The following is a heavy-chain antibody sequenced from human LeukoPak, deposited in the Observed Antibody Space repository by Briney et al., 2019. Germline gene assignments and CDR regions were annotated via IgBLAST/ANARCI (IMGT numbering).Heavy chain of an antibody. J-gene: IGHJ4*02. Sequence: SETLSLTCTVSGGSFSSGSYFWSWIRQPAGKGLEWIGRIFTNGNTNYNPSLKSRVTISADTSKNQLSLKLSSVTAADTAVYYCARDGGEMATIDYWGQGTLVTVSS. CDR2: IFTNGNT. CDR1: GGSFSSGSYF. CDR3: ARDGGEMATIDY. V-gene: IGHV4-61*02. D-gene: IGHD5-24*01.